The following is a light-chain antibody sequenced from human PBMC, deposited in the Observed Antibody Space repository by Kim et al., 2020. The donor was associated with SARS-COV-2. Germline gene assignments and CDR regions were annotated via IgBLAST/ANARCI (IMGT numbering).Light chain of an antibody. V-gene: IGLV3-9*01. CDR2: RDN. J-gene: IGLJ2*01. CDR3: QVWDSSAVV. Sequence: SYELTQPRSVSVAPGQTARITCGGNSIGGKDVHWYQQKPGQAPLMVIYRDNNRPSGIPERFSGSNSGNTATLTISRAQAGAEADYYCQVWDSSAVVFGGG. CDR1: SIGGKD.